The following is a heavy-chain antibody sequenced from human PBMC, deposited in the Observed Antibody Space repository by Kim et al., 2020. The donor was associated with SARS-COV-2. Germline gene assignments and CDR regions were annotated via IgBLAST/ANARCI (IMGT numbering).Heavy chain of an antibody. CDR3: AKDTPLVLVVAATFDY. D-gene: IGHD2-15*01. CDR2: ISGSGGSK. Sequence: GGSLRLSCAASGFTFSSYAMSWVRQAPGKGLEWVSAISGSGGSKYYADSVKGRFTISRDNSKNTLYLQMNSLRAEDTAVYYCAKDTPLVLVVAATFDYWGQGTLVTVSS. V-gene: IGHV3-23*01. J-gene: IGHJ4*02. CDR1: GFTFSSYA.